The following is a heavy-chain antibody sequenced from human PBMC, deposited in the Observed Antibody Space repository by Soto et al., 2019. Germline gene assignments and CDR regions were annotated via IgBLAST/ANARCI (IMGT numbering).Heavy chain of an antibody. CDR3: ARGDSTDCSNGVCSFFYNHDMDV. CDR1: GYSFTEYH. Sequence: ASVKVSCKASGYSFTEYHIHWVRQAPGRGLEWLGRINPKSGGTSTAQKFQGWVTMTTDTSISTASMELTRLTSDDTAIYYCARGDSTDCSNGVCSFFYNHDMDVWGQGTTVTVSS. CDR2: INPKSGGT. D-gene: IGHD2-8*01. J-gene: IGHJ6*02. V-gene: IGHV1-2*04.